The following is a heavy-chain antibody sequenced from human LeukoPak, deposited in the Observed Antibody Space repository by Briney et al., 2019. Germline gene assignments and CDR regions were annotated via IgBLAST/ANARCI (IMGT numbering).Heavy chain of an antibody. Sequence: PGGSLRLSCAASGFTFSSYWMSWVRQAPGKGLEWVSNIKQDGSEKYYVDSVKGRFTISRDNAKNSLYLHMNSLRAEDTAVYYCARVGSALGGGFDYWGRGTLVTVSS. D-gene: IGHD7-27*01. CDR3: ARVGSALGGGFDY. CDR2: IKQDGSEK. V-gene: IGHV3-7*04. J-gene: IGHJ4*02. CDR1: GFTFSSYW.